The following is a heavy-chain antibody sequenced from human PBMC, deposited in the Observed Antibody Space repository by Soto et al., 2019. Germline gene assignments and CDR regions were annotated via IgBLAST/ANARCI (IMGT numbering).Heavy chain of an antibody. V-gene: IGHV3-48*02. J-gene: IGHJ4*02. CDR1: GFTFSSYS. D-gene: IGHD6-13*01. Sequence: GGSLRLSCAASGFTFSSYSMNWVRQAPGKGLEWVSYISSSSSTIYYADSVKGRFTISRDNAKNSLYLQMNSLRDEDTAVYYCARVPAAGTGGEVDYWGQGTLVTVSS. CDR2: ISSSSSTI. CDR3: ARVPAAGTGGEVDY.